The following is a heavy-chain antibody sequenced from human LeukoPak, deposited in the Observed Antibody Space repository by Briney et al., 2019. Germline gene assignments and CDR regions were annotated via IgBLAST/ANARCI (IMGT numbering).Heavy chain of an antibody. CDR2: MYYSGST. CDR1: GGSISSFSYY. CDR3: ARHAYYYDRSGSYEAFDI. V-gene: IGHV4-61*01. D-gene: IGHD3-22*01. J-gene: IGHJ3*02. Sequence: KPSETLSLTCTVSGGSISSFSYYWSWIRQPPGKGLEWIGSMYYSGSTNYKPSLKGRVTISVDTSKNQFSLKLSSVTAADTAVYYCARHAYYYDRSGSYEAFDIWGQGTMVTASS.